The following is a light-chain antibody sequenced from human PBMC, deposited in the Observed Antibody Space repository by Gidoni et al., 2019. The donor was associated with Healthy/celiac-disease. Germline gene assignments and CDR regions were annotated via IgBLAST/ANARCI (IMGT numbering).Light chain of an antibody. V-gene: IGKV1-33*01. CDR1: QDISNY. J-gene: IGKJ4*01. CDR2: DAS. CDR3: QQYDNLLLT. Sequence: DIQMTQSPSSLSASVGDRVTITCQASQDISNYLNWYQQKPGKAPKLLIYDASNLETGVPSRFSGSEPGTDFTFTTSSLQPEDIATYYCQQYDNLLLTFXGXTKVEIK.